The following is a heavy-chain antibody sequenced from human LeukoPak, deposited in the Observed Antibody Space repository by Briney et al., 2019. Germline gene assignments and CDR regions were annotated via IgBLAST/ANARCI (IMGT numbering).Heavy chain of an antibody. V-gene: IGHV3-33*06. D-gene: IGHD6-6*01. CDR1: GFTFSSYG. CDR3: AKCSPVRMDV. Sequence: PGGSLRLSCAASGFTFSSYGMQWVRQAPGKGLEWVAVIWYDGSNKYYADSVKGRFTISRDNPKNTLYLQMNSLRAEDTAVYYCAKCSPVRMDVWGKGTTVTVSS. CDR2: IWYDGSNK. J-gene: IGHJ6*03.